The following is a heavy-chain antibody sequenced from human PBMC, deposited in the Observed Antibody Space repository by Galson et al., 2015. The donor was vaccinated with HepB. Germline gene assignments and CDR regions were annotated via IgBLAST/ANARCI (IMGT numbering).Heavy chain of an antibody. V-gene: IGHV3-74*01. CDR1: GFTFSSHW. Sequence: SLRLSCAASGFTFSSHWMHWVRQAPGKGPVWVSRINSDGSSSGYVDSVKGRFTISRDNAKNTLYLQMNSLRADDTAVYYCTREAYGGSGFDYWGQGTLVTVSS. J-gene: IGHJ4*02. D-gene: IGHD4-23*01. CDR2: INSDGSSS. CDR3: TREAYGGSGFDY.